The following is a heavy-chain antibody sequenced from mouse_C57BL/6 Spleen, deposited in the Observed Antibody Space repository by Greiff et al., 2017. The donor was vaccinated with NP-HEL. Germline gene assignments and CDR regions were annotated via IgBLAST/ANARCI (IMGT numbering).Heavy chain of an antibody. CDR2: INPGSGGT. V-gene: IGHV1-54*01. Sequence: VQLQQSGAELVRPGTSVKVSCKASGYAFTNYLIEWVKQRPGQGLEWIGVINPGSGGTNYNEKFKGKATLTADKSSSTAYMQLSSLTSEDSAVYFCASNYGSSYGYFDVWGTGTTVTVSS. D-gene: IGHD1-1*01. CDR3: ASNYGSSYGYFDV. J-gene: IGHJ1*03. CDR1: GYAFTNYL.